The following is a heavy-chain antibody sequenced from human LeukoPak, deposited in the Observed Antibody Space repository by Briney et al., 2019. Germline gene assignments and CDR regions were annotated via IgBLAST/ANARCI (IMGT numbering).Heavy chain of an antibody. J-gene: IGHJ6*03. CDR2: INPNSGGT. Sequence: ASVTVSCKASGYTFTGYYMHWVRQAPGQGLEWMGWINPNSGGTNYAQKFQGRVTMTRDTSISTAYMELSRLRSDDTAVYYCARDRFYGDNETAANLYYYYYYMDVWGKGTTVTVSS. D-gene: IGHD4-17*01. V-gene: IGHV1-2*02. CDR1: GYTFTGYY. CDR3: ARDRFYGDNETAANLYYYYYYMDV.